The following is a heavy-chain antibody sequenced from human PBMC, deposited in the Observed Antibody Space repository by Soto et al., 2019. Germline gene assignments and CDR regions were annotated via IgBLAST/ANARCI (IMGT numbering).Heavy chain of an antibody. D-gene: IGHD3-16*01. CDR1: GFSFSIYG. CDR2: ISKSSGTI. V-gene: IGHV3-48*01. J-gene: IGHJ6*02. CDR3: ARDAPDYAYDRDV. Sequence: EVQLVESGGGLVQPGGSLRLSCAASGFSFSIYGMNWVRQAPGKGLEWISYISKSSGTILYADSVKGRFTISRDNDKNSLYLGMNSLRAEDTAVYYCARDAPDYAYDRDVLGQGTTVTVSS.